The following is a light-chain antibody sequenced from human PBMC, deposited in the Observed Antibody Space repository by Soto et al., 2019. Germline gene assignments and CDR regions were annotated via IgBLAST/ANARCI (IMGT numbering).Light chain of an antibody. CDR1: QGISNW. CDR2: DAS. V-gene: IGKV1-5*01. Sequence: DIQMTQSPSTLSASIGDTVTVACRASQGISNWLAWYQQKPGKAPKLLIYDASTLESGVPSRFSGSRSGTEFTLTISSLQPDDFATYYCQHYNSYGTFGQGTKVDI. CDR3: QHYNSYGT. J-gene: IGKJ1*01.